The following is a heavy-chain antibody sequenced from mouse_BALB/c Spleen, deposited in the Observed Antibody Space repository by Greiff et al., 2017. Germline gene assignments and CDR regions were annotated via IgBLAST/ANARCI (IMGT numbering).Heavy chain of an antibody. Sequence: VQLQQPGAELVKPGASVKLSCKASGYTFTSYWMHWVKQRPGQGLEWIGEITPSNGRTNYNEKFKSKATLTVDKSSSTAYMQLSSLTSEDSAVYYGARGDYYGSSYRFAYWGQGTLVTVSA. V-gene: IGHV1S81*02. CDR2: ITPSNGRT. CDR3: ARGDYYGSSYRFAY. J-gene: IGHJ3*01. D-gene: IGHD1-1*01. CDR1: GYTFTSYW.